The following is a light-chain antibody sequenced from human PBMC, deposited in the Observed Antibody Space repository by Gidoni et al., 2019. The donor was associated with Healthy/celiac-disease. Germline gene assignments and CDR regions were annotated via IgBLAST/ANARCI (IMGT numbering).Light chain of an antibody. Sequence: QSVLTQPPSASGTPGQRVTISCSGSSSNIGTNTVNWYQQLPGTAPKLLIYSNNQRPYVVPDRVSGSKSVTSASLAISGLQSEDEADYYCAAWDDSLNGVVFGGGTKLTVL. J-gene: IGLJ2*01. V-gene: IGLV1-44*01. CDR1: SSNIGTNT. CDR3: AAWDDSLNGVV. CDR2: SNN.